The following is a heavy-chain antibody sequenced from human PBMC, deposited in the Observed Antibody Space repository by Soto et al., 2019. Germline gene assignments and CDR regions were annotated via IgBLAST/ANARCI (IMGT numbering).Heavy chain of an antibody. V-gene: IGHV3-21*01. CDR2: ISSSSSYI. D-gene: IGHD6-13*01. CDR3: SRCPIPYSETASGDPVFIV. J-gene: IGHJ4*02. Sequence: GGSLRLSCAASGFTFSSYSMNWVRQAQGKGLEWVSSISSSSSYIYYADSVKGRFTISKYNAKNSLYLQMNSLRPEDTAVYYCSRCPIPYSETASGDPVFIVWGQGTLVTVSS. CDR1: GFTFSSYS.